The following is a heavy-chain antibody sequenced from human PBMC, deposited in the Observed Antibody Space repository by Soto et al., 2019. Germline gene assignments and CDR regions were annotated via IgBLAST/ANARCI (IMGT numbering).Heavy chain of an antibody. CDR2: ISGSGGIT. V-gene: IGHV3-23*01. Sequence: EVQLLESGGGLVQPGGSLRLSCAASGFTFSSHAMSWVRQTPGKGLDWVSGISGSGGITYYADSVKGRFTISRDNSKNTLYLQVNSLTAEDTAVYYCARGWGYDSTDYYYAYWGQGTLVIVSS. CDR1: GFTFSSHA. D-gene: IGHD3-22*01. J-gene: IGHJ4*02. CDR3: ARGWGYDSTDYYYAY.